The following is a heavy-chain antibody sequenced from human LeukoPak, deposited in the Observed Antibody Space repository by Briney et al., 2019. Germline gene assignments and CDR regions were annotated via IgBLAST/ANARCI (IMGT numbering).Heavy chain of an antibody. D-gene: IGHD6-6*01. CDR1: GGSISSYY. CDR3: ASIAARSGYYYYYGMDV. V-gene: IGHV4-59*12. J-gene: IGHJ6*02. Sequence: SETLSLTCTVSGGSISSYYWSWIRQPPGKGLEWIGYIYYSGSTNYNPSLKSRVTISVDTSKNQFSLKLSSVTAADTAVYYCASIAARSGYYYYYGMDVWGQGTTVTVPS. CDR2: IYYSGST.